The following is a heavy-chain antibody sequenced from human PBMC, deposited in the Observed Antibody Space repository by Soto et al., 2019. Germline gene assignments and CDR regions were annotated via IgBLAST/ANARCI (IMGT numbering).Heavy chain of an antibody. V-gene: IGHV1-69*01. Sequence: QVQLVQSGAEVKKPGSSVKVSCKASGGTFSSYAISWVRQAPGQGLEWMGGIIPIFGTANYAQKFQGRVTITADESTSTAYIELSSLRSEDTAVYYCARDLSYYYGSGSFTGYYYYGMDVWGQGTTVTVSS. D-gene: IGHD3-10*01. CDR2: IIPIFGTA. CDR3: ARDLSYYYGSGSFTGYYYYGMDV. CDR1: GGTFSSYA. J-gene: IGHJ6*02.